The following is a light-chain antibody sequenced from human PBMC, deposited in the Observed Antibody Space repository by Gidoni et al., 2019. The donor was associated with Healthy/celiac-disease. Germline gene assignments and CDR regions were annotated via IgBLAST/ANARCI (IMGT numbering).Light chain of an antibody. CDR1: QSISSY. V-gene: IGKV1-39*01. CDR3: QQSYSTLLT. Sequence: DIQLTQSPSSLSASVGDRVTITCRASQSISSYLNWYQQKPGKAPKLLIYAASSLQSGVPSRFSGSGSGTDFNLTISSLQPEDFATYYCQQSYSTLLTFGPGTKVDIK. J-gene: IGKJ3*01. CDR2: AAS.